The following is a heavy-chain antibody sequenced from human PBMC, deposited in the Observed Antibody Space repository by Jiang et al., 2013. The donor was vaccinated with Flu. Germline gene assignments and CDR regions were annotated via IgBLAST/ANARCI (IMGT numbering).Heavy chain of an antibody. D-gene: IGHD6-6*01. V-gene: IGHV4-39*01. Sequence: PGLVKPSETLSLTCTVSGGSISSSSYYWGWIRQPPGKGLEWIGSIYYSGSTYYNPSLKSRVTISVDTSKNQFSLKLSSVTAADTAVYYCARLVLGRSIVQGYFDYWGQGTLVTVSS. CDR3: ARLVLGRSIVQGYFDY. CDR1: GGSISSSSYY. J-gene: IGHJ4*02. CDR2: IYYSGST.